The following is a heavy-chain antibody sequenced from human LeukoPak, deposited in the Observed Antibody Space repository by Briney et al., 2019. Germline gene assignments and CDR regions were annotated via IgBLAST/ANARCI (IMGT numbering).Heavy chain of an antibody. Sequence: PSETLSLTCTVSGGSISSYYWSWIRQPPGKGLEWIGYIYCSGSTNYNPSLKSRVTISVDMSKNQFSLKLSSVTAADTAVYYCARREGWLVPAFDIWGQGTMVTVSS. CDR3: ARREGWLVPAFDI. CDR2: IYCSGST. J-gene: IGHJ3*02. D-gene: IGHD6-19*01. CDR1: GGSISSYY. V-gene: IGHV4-59*08.